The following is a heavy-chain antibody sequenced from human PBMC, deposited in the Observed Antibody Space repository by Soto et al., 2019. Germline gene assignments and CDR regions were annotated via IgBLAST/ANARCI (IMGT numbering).Heavy chain of an antibody. CDR1: GFTFSSYW. CDR3: ARASPRFYYDSLTGYDYYYYYGMDV. J-gene: IGHJ6*02. CDR2: IKQDGSEK. Sequence: GVSLRLSCAASGFTFSSYWMNWVRQAPGKGLEWVANIKQDGSEKYYVDSVKGRFTISRDNAKNSLYLQMNSLRAEVTAVYYCARASPRFYYDSLTGYDYYYYYGMDVWGQGTTVTVSS. D-gene: IGHD3-9*01. V-gene: IGHV3-7*01.